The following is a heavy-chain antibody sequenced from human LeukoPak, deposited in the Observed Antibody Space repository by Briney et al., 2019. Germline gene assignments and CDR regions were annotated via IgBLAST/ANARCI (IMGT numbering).Heavy chain of an antibody. CDR1: GYSFTSYW. V-gene: IGHV5-51*01. Sequence: GESLKISCKGSGYSFTSYWIGWVRQMPGKGLEWMGIIYPGDSDTRYSPSFQGQVTISADKSISTAYLQWSSLKASDTAMYYCARQVEDYGAKGYFDYWGQGTLVTVSS. D-gene: IGHD4-23*01. CDR2: IYPGDSDT. J-gene: IGHJ4*02. CDR3: ARQVEDYGAKGYFDY.